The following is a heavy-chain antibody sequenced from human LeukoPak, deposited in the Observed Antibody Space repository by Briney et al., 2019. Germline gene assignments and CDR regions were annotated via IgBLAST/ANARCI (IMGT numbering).Heavy chain of an antibody. CDR3: AKDRCSGTSCQFDY. Sequence: GGSLRLSCAASGFTFSSYAMNWVRQAPGKGLEWVSVISGSGGSTYYADSVKGRFTISRDNSKNTLYLQMNSLRVEDTAVYYCAKDRCSGTSCQFDYWGQGTLVTVSP. CDR2: ISGSGGST. J-gene: IGHJ4*02. V-gene: IGHV3-23*01. CDR1: GFTFSSYA. D-gene: IGHD2-2*01.